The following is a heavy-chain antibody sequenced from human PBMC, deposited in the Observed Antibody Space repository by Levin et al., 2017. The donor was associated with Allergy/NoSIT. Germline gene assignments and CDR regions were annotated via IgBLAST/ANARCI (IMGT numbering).Heavy chain of an antibody. CDR2: IYYSGST. CDR3: ARHQIGLAVAGSNWVDP. D-gene: IGHD6-19*01. V-gene: IGHV4-39*01. J-gene: IGHJ5*02. Sequence: PSETLSLTCTVSGGSIISSTYYWGWIRQPPGKGLEWIGSIYYSGSTYYNPSLKSRVTISVDTSKNQFSQFSLKLSSVTAADTAVYYCARHQIGLAVAGSNWVDPWGQGTLVTVSS. CDR1: GGSIISSTYY.